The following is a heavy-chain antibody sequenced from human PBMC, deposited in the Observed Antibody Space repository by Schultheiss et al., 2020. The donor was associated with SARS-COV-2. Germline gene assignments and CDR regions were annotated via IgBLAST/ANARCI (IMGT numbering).Heavy chain of an antibody. V-gene: IGHV4-61*05. J-gene: IGHJ4*02. CDR3: ARANSEQWLVLHDY. CDR2: IYYSGST. Sequence: SETLSLTCTVSGGSISSSSYYWGWIRQPPGKGLEWIGYIYYSGSTNYNPSLKSRVTISVDTSKNQFSLKLSSVTAADTAVYYCARANSEQWLVLHDYWGQGTLVTVSS. CDR1: GGSISSSSYY. D-gene: IGHD6-19*01.